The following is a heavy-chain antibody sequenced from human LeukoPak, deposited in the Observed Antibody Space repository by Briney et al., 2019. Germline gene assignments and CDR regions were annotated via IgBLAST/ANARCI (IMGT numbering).Heavy chain of an antibody. CDR3: AREKRRYYGSGSYSLDY. D-gene: IGHD3-10*01. CDR1: GFTFSDYY. Sequence: PGGSLRLSCAASGFTFSDYYMSWIRQAPGKGLEWVSYISSSSSYTNYADSVKGRFTISRDNAKNSLYLQMNSLRAEDTAVYYCAREKRRYYGSGSYSLDYWGQGTLVTVSS. CDR2: ISSSSSYT. V-gene: IGHV3-11*06. J-gene: IGHJ4*02.